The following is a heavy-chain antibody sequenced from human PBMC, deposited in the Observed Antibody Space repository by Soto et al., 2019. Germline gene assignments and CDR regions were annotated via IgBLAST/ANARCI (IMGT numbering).Heavy chain of an antibody. Sequence: SVQVSCKASGGTFSSYAISWVRQAPGQGLEWMGGIIPIFGTANYAQKFQGRVTITADKSTSTAYMELSSLRSEDTAVYYCARDFESHYYGMDVWGQGTTVTVSS. J-gene: IGHJ6*02. D-gene: IGHD3-9*01. CDR1: GGTFSSYA. CDR2: IIPIFGTA. V-gene: IGHV1-69*06. CDR3: ARDFESHYYGMDV.